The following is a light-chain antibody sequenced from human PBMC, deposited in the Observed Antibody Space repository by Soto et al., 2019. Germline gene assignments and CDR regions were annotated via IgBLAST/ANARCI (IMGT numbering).Light chain of an antibody. CDR3: QQYGSSPFT. CDR2: GAS. J-gene: IGKJ3*01. V-gene: IGKV3-20*01. Sequence: EIVLTQSPGTLSLSPGERATLSCRASQSVSSSYLAWYQQKPGQTPRLLFYGASSRATGIPDRFSGSGSGTDFTLTISRLEPEDFAVYYCQQYGSSPFTFGPGTILDIK. CDR1: QSVSSSY.